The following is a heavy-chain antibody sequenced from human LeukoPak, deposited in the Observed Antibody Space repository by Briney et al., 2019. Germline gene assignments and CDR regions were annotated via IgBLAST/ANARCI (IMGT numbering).Heavy chain of an antibody. CDR1: GGSISSYY. Sequence: SETLSLTCIVSGGSISSYYWSWIRQPPGKGLEWIGYIYSSGSTDYNPSLKSRVTISLDTSNHQFSLKLTSVTAVDTAVYYCARHVGIHLWSLYFDYWGQGSLVTVSS. CDR3: ARHVGIHLWSLYFDY. V-gene: IGHV4-59*08. J-gene: IGHJ4*02. CDR2: IYSSGST. D-gene: IGHD5-18*01.